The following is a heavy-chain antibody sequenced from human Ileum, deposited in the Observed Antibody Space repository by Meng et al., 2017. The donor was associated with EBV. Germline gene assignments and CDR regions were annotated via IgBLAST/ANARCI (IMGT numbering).Heavy chain of an antibody. CDR3: ARADSGSRDY. V-gene: IGHV1-8*01. D-gene: IGHD5-12*01. CDR2: MNPGRRTT. J-gene: IGHJ4*02. Sequence: QVQLVQSGAEVKKPGASVKVSCKASGYSFTTFDSNWYRQATGQPPEWMGWMNPGRRTTGYAQKFQGRVSMTADTTIDTAYEEMDRLTSEDTAVYYCARADSGSRDYWGQGTLVTVSS. CDR1: GYSFTTFD.